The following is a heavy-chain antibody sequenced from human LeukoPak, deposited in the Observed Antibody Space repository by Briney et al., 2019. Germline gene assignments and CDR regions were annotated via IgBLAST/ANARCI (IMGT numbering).Heavy chain of an antibody. CDR1: GDTFSSYT. J-gene: IGHJ4*02. D-gene: IGHD5-12*01. V-gene: IGHV1-69*08. CDR2: IIPIFGTA. Sequence: GASVKASCKASGDTFSSYTISWVRQAPGQGLEWMGRIIPIFGTANYAQKFQGRVTITADKSTSTAYMELSSLRSEDTAVYYCARFFSDYDVYWGQGTLVTVSS. CDR3: ARFFSDYDVY.